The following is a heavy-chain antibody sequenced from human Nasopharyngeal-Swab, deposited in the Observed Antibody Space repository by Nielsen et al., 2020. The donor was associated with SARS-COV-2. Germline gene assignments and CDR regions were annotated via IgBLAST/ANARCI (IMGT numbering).Heavy chain of an antibody. D-gene: IGHD6-6*01. V-gene: IGHV7-4-1*02. CDR3: ARAPSPIAARRGDDAFDI. Sequence: ASVKVSCKASGYTFTSYAMNWVRQAPGQGLEWMGWINTNTGNPTYAQGFTGRFVFSLDTSVSTAYLQISSLKAEDSDVYYFARAPSPIAARRGDDAFDIWGQGTMVTVSS. CDR1: GYTFTSYA. CDR2: INTNTGNP. J-gene: IGHJ3*02.